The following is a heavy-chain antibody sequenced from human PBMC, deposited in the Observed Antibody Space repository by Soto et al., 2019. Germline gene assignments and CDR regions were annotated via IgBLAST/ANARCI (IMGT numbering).Heavy chain of an antibody. V-gene: IGHV3-48*01. Sequence: EVQLVESGGGLVQPGGSLRLSCAASGFTFSSYSMNWVRQAPGKGLEWVSYISSSSSTIYYADSVKGRFTISRDNAKNHRYLQKNRLRAEDTAVYYCAGGEGWDSRTDCDYWGQGSLVTVSS. D-gene: IGHD3-16*01. J-gene: IGHJ4*02. CDR1: GFTFSSYS. CDR2: ISSSSSTI. CDR3: AGGEGWDSRTDCDY.